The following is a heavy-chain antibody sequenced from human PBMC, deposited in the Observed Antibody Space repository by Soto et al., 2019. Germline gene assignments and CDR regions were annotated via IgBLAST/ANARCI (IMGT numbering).Heavy chain of an antibody. Sequence: ASVKVSCTASGYTFSNYGVCWVRQAPGQGLEWMGWISAYNGDTNYAQKLQGRVTMTTDTSTSTAYMELRSLRSDDTAVYYCAIWFYYDSSGYENLDYWGQGTQVTVSS. CDR2: ISAYNGDT. CDR1: GYTFSNYG. V-gene: IGHV1-18*04. CDR3: AIWFYYDSSGYENLDY. J-gene: IGHJ4*02. D-gene: IGHD3-22*01.